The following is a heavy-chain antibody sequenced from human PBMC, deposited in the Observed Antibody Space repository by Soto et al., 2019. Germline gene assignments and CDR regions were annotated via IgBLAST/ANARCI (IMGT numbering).Heavy chain of an antibody. CDR2: IIPIFGTA. V-gene: IGHV1-69*01. CDR3: ASDRYGGGYSGYDYLLHY. Sequence: QVQLVQSGAEVKKPGSSVKVSCKASGGTFSSYAISWVRQAPGQGLEWMGGIIPIFGTANYAQKFQGRVTLTADESTSPAYMALSSLRSEDTAVYYCASDRYGGGYSGYDYLLHYWGKGTLFTVSS. J-gene: IGHJ4*02. D-gene: IGHD5-12*01. CDR1: GGTFSSYA.